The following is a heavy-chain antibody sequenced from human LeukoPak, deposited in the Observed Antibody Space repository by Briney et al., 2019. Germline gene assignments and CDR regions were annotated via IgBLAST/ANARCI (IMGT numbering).Heavy chain of an antibody. J-gene: IGHJ4*02. CDR3: ARVSLYYGSGTYYPPDY. D-gene: IGHD3-10*01. CDR1: GFNFLSYR. CDR2: ISSSSSTI. Sequence: GGSLRLSCVVSGFNFLSYRMHWVRQAPGKGLEWVSYISSSSSTIYYADSVKGRFTISRDNAKNSLYLQMNSLRAEDTAVYYCARVSLYYGSGTYYPPDYWGQGTLVTVSS. V-gene: IGHV3-48*01.